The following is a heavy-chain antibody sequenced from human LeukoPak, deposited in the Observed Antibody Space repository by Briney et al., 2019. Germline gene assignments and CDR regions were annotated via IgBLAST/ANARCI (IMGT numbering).Heavy chain of an antibody. CDR3: ARDGNYYDNSVPGY. J-gene: IGHJ4*02. V-gene: IGHV3-66*01. CDR1: GFTVSTNY. CDR2: IYSGGST. Sequence: GGSLRLSCAASGFTVSTNYMSWVRQAPGKGLEWVSVIYSGGSTNYGDSVKGRFTISRDNSKNTLYLQMNSLRAEDTAVYYCARDGNYYDNSVPGYWGQGTLVTVSS. D-gene: IGHD3-22*01.